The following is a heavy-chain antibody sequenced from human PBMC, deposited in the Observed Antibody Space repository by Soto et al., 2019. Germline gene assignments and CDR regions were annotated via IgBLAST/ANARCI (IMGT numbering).Heavy chain of an antibody. V-gene: IGHV1-3*05. J-gene: IGHJ4*02. D-gene: IGHD3-10*01. CDR3: ARGGPPIDY. CDR1: GYTFSSYA. Sequence: QVQLVQSGAEEKKPGASVKVSCKASGYTFSSYAMHWVRQAPGQRLEWMGWINAGNGNTKYSQKFQGRVTVSRDTSASTAYMELSSLRSEDTAVHYCARGGPPIDYWGQGTLVTVSS. CDR2: INAGNGNT.